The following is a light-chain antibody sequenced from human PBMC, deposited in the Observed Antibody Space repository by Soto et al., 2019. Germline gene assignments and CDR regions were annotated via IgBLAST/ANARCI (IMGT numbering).Light chain of an antibody. CDR3: QQSYSGRWT. V-gene: IGKV1-39*01. CDR2: AAS. Sequence: ILQSPIPRDLSASIPDKVXXTCRTSHTISSYLNWDQQKPGKAPKLLIYAASILKSGVPSRFSGRVSGTDFTLTITSLQPEDFAAYFCQQSYSGRWTFGQGTRVE. CDR1: HTISSY. J-gene: IGKJ5*01.